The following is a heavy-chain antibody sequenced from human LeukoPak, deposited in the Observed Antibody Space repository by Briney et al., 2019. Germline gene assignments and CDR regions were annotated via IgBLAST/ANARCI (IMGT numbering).Heavy chain of an antibody. Sequence: SQTLSLTCTVSGGSISSGSCYWSWIRQPAGKGLEWIGRIYTSGSTNYNPSLKSRVTISVDTSKNQFSLKLSSVTAADTAVYYCARGAHSYGIGEVGFDYWGRGTLVTVSS. CDR2: IYTSGST. CDR1: GGSISSGSCY. V-gene: IGHV4-61*02. D-gene: IGHD5-18*01. J-gene: IGHJ4*02. CDR3: ARGAHSYGIGEVGFDY.